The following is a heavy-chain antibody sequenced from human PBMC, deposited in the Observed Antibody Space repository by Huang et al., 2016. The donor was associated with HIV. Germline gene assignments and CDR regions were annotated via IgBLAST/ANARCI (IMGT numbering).Heavy chain of an antibody. CDR3: ARGNPYSSSWYDNYSQY. CDR1: GYIFTNYG. Sequence: QVKLVQSGVEVKKVYCKASGYIFTNYGISWVRQAPGQGLEWMGWISAYNSNTNYADNEKTNYGQNFQGRVTMTTDSSTNTAFMELRRLKSDDTAIYYCARGNPYSSSWYDNYSQYWGQGTLVIVSP. V-gene: IGHV1-18*04. D-gene: IGHD6-13*01. CDR2: ISAYNSNTNYADNEKT. J-gene: IGHJ4*02.